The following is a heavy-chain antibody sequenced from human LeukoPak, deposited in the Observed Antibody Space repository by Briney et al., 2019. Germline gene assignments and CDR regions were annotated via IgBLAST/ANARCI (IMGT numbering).Heavy chain of an antibody. J-gene: IGHJ4*02. CDR2: ISGSGTNT. Sequence: GGSLRLSSAASGFTFSSYAMNWLRQAPGKGLEWVSGISGSGTNTYYADSVKGRFTISRDNSKNTLYMQMNSLRAEDTAVYYCAKGDKPVIAMVKFDYWGQGTLVTVSS. D-gene: IGHD5-18*01. V-gene: IGHV3-23*01. CDR1: GFTFSSYA. CDR3: AKGDKPVIAMVKFDY.